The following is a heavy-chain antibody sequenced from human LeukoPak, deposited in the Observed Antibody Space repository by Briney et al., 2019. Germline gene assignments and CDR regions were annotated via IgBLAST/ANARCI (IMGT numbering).Heavy chain of an antibody. D-gene: IGHD3-10*01. CDR1: GFSFNIYG. CDR2: ISSSSSYI. V-gene: IGHV3-21*01. J-gene: IGHJ4*02. Sequence: GGSLRLSCAASGFSFNIYGMHWVRQAPGKGLEWVSSISSSSSYIYYADSVKGRFTISRDNAKNSLYLQMNSLRAEDTAVYYCARANYGTFDYWGQGTLVTVSS. CDR3: ARANYGTFDY.